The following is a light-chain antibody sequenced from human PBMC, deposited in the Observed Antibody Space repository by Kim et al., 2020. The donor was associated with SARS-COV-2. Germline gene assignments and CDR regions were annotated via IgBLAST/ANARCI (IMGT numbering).Light chain of an antibody. CDR3: SSYTSSSTYV. CDR2: DVS. Sequence: QSALTQPASVSGSPGQSITISCTGTNSDVGGYNYVSWYQQHPGKAPKLMIYDVSKRPSGVSNRFSGSKSGNTASLTISGLQAEDEADYYCSSYTSSSTYVFGTGTKV. CDR1: NSDVGGYNY. V-gene: IGLV2-14*01. J-gene: IGLJ1*01.